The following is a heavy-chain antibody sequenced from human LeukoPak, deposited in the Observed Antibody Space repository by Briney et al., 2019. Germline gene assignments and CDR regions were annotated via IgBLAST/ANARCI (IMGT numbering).Heavy chain of an antibody. Sequence: GGSLRLSCAASGFTFSSYAMSWVRQAPGKGLEWVSAISGSGGSTYYADSVKGRFTISRDNSKNTLYLQMNSLRAEDTAVYYCAKDRPLPDYGDQHYFDYWGQGTLVTVSS. CDR1: GFTFSSYA. CDR2: ISGSGGST. CDR3: AKDRPLPDYGDQHYFDY. D-gene: IGHD4-17*01. J-gene: IGHJ4*02. V-gene: IGHV3-23*01.